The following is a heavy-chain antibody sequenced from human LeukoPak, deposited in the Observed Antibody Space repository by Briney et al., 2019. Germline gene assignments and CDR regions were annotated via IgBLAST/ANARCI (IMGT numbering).Heavy chain of an antibody. CDR1: GFTFTSSA. CDR2: IVVGSGNT. Sequence: SVKVSCKASGFTFTSSAMQWVRQARGQRLEWIGWIVVGSGNTNYAQKFQERLTITRDMSTSTAYMGLSSLRSEDTAVYYCAAGTPNIVAHDAFDIWGQGTMVTVSS. V-gene: IGHV1-58*02. D-gene: IGHD5-12*01. J-gene: IGHJ3*02. CDR3: AAGTPNIVAHDAFDI.